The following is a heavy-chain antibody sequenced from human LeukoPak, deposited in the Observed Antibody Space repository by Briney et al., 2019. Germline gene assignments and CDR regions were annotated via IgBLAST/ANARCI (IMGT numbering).Heavy chain of an antibody. Sequence: PGGSLRLSCAASGFTFSSYGMSWVRQAPGKGLEWVSAISGSGGSTYYADSVKGWFTISRDNSKNTLYLQMNSLRAEDTAVYYCAPKQQWLDGYDYWGQGTLVTVSS. V-gene: IGHV3-23*01. CDR2: ISGSGGST. D-gene: IGHD6-19*01. CDR1: GFTFSSYG. J-gene: IGHJ4*02. CDR3: APKQQWLDGYDY.